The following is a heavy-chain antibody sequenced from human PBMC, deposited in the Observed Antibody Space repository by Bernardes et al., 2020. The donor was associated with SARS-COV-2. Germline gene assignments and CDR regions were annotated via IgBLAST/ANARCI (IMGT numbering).Heavy chain of an antibody. D-gene: IGHD3-10*01. CDR1: GFTFDDYA. CDR2: ISWNSGSI. V-gene: IGHV3-9*01. CDR3: AKDFYGSGSYYDY. J-gene: IGHJ4*02. Sequence: GGSLRLSCAASGFTFDDYAMHWVRQAPGKGLEWVSGISWNSGSIGYADSVKGRFTISRDNAKNSLYLQMNSLRAEDTALYYCAKDFYGSGSYYDYWGQGTLVTVSS.